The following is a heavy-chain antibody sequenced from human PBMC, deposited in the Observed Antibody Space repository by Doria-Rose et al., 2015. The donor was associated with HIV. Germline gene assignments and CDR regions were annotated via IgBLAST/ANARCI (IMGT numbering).Heavy chain of an antibody. D-gene: IGHD6-13*01. CDR2: IFSDDER. V-gene: IGHV2-26*01. J-gene: IGHJ4*02. CDR1: GVSLSSPGMG. Sequence: QITLKESGPVLVKPTETLTLTCTVSGVSLSSPGMGVSWIRQPPGKALEWLANIFSDDERSYKTSLKRRLTISRGTSKSQVVLTMPDMDPVDTATYYCARIKSSRWYHKYYFDFWGQGTLVIVSA. CDR3: ARIKSSRWYHKYYFDF.